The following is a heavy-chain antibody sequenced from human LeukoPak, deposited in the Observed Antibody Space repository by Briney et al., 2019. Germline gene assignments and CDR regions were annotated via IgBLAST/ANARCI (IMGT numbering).Heavy chain of an antibody. CDR1: GFTFSSYW. CDR3: ARSLGYCSAGSCFPFDY. J-gene: IGHJ4*02. CDR2: IKQDGSDK. V-gene: IGHV3-7*05. Sequence: GGSLRLFCAASGFTFSSYWMSWVRQAPGKGLEWVANIKQDGSDKYYVDSVKGRFTISRDNAKNSLYLQMNSLRAEDTAVYYCARSLGYCSAGSCFPFDYWGQGTLVTVSS. D-gene: IGHD2-15*01.